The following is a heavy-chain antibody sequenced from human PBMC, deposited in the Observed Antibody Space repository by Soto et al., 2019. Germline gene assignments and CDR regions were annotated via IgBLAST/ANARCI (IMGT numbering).Heavy chain of an antibody. CDR1: GFTFSSYW. V-gene: IGHV3-7*01. D-gene: IGHD3-10*01. Sequence: GSLRLSCAASGFTFSSYWMSWVRQAPGKGLEWVANIKQDGSEKYYVDSVKGRFTISRDNAKNSLYLQMNSLRAEDTAVYYCAREGAVFTMVRGVIARPPDVWGKGTTVTVSS. CDR3: AREGAVFTMVRGVIARPPDV. CDR2: IKQDGSEK. J-gene: IGHJ6*04.